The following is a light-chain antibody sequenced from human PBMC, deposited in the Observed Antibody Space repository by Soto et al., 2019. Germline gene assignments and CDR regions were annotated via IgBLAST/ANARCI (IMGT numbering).Light chain of an antibody. CDR1: QTISSW. V-gene: IGKV1-39*01. Sequence: DIQMTQSPSTLSGSVGDRVTITCRASQTISSWLAWYQQKPGKAPKVLIYAASSLRSGVPSRFSGIGSGTDFTLSISSLQPEDFATYYCQQSYSGPLTFGGGTKVDI. CDR2: AAS. CDR3: QQSYSGPLT. J-gene: IGKJ4*01.